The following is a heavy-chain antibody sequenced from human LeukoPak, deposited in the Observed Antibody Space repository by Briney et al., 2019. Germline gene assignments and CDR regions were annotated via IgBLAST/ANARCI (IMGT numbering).Heavy chain of an antibody. CDR1: GFTFSSYA. Sequence: GGSLRLSCAASGFTFSSYAMHWVRQAPGKGLGWVAVISYDGSNKYYADSVKGRFTISRDNSKNTLYLQMNSLRAEDTAVYYCARVHCSGGSCYSFYYFDYWGQGTLVTVSS. CDR2: ISYDGSNK. V-gene: IGHV3-30*04. CDR3: ARVHCSGGSCYSFYYFDY. J-gene: IGHJ4*02. D-gene: IGHD2-15*01.